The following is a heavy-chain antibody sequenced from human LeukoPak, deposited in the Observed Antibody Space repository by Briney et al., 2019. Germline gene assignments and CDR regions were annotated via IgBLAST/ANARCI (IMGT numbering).Heavy chain of an antibody. D-gene: IGHD6-13*01. CDR2: ISFDGVKT. Sequence: QPGGSLRLSCAASGFTFSSYGMHWVRQAPGKGLEWVALISFDGVKTDYADSVKGRFTISGDSSQNTLYLQMNSLRAEDTAVYYCAKDRGSSSAAYGMDVWGQGTTVTVSS. CDR1: GFTFSSYG. V-gene: IGHV3-30*18. CDR3: AKDRGSSSAAYGMDV. J-gene: IGHJ6*02.